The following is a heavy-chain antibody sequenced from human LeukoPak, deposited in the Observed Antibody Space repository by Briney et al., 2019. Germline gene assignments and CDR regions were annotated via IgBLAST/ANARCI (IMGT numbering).Heavy chain of an antibody. CDR3: ASSVITTTPVYFDY. D-gene: IGHD3-22*01. CDR1: GLTFSTNS. V-gene: IGHV3-48*01. Sequence: GGSLRLSCAAAGLTFSTNSMNWVRQAPGKGLEWVSYISFSSSTIYYADSVKGRFTISRDNGKNLLYLQMNSLRAEDTAVYYCASSVITTTPVYFDYWGQGTLVTVSS. J-gene: IGHJ4*02. CDR2: ISFSSSTI.